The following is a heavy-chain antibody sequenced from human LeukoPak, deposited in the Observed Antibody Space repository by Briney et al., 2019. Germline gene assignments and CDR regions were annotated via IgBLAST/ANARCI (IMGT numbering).Heavy chain of an antibody. CDR1: GFTFSSYS. CDR2: ISGSSSTI. D-gene: IGHD6-19*01. CDR3: ASSGYSSGRYPSEFDY. Sequence: GVSLRLSCAASGFTFSSYSMNWVRQAPGKGLEWGSYISGSSSTIYYADSVKGRFTISRDNAKNSLYLQMNSLRAEDTAVYYCASSGYSSGRYPSEFDYWGRGTLVTVSS. V-gene: IGHV3-48*04. J-gene: IGHJ4*02.